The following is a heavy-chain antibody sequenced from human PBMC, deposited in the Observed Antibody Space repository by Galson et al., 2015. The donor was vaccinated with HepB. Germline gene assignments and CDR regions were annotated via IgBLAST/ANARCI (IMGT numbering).Heavy chain of an antibody. CDR3: VKDWAYCGSNCYSYFDY. J-gene: IGHJ4*02. D-gene: IGHD2-21*02. CDR1: GFTFNNYA. V-gene: IGHV3-64D*06. CDR2: ISSNGGST. Sequence: SLRLSCAASGFTFNNYAMHWVRQAPGKGLEYVSGISSNGGSTYYADSVKGRFTISRDNSKNKLYLQMSSLRADDTAVYYCVKDWAYCGSNCYSYFDYWGQGTLVTVSS.